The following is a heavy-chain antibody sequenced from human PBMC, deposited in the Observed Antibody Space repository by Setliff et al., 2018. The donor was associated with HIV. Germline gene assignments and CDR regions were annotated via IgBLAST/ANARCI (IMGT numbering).Heavy chain of an antibody. CDR1: GYAFDTFW. CDR3: ARSTHSESSFDY. CDR2: IHPDDSDT. Sequence: GESLKISCKGSGYAFDTFWISWVRQMPGKGLECMGTIHPDDSDTRYSPSFQGQVAISVDKSIRAVYLQWSSLKASDSAMYYCARSTHSESSFDYWGQGTLVTVSS. D-gene: IGHD1-26*01. J-gene: IGHJ4*02. V-gene: IGHV5-51*01.